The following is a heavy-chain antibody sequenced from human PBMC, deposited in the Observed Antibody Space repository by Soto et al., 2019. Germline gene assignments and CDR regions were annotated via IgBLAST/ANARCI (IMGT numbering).Heavy chain of an antibody. CDR3: ARVPTTVTTPGMDV. Sequence: PGGSLRLSCAASGFTFSSYWMHWVRQAPGEGLMWVSRINPDGSTTSYADSVKGRFTISRDNAKNTLYLQMNSLRVEDTAVYYCARVPTTVTTPGMDVWGQGTTVTVPS. CDR2: INPDGSTT. J-gene: IGHJ6*02. CDR1: GFTFSSYW. V-gene: IGHV3-74*01. D-gene: IGHD4-4*01.